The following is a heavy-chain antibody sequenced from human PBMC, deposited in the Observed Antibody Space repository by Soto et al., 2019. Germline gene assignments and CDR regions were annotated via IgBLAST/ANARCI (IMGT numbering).Heavy chain of an antibody. D-gene: IGHD3-22*01. V-gene: IGHV3-11*01. CDR3: ARDRGYYYDSSGYSIRYYFDY. Sequence: QVQLVESGGGLVKPGGSLRLSCAASGFTFSDYYMIWIRQAPGKGLEWVSYISSSGSTIYYADSVKGRFTISRDNAKNSLYLQMNSLRAEDTAVYYCARDRGYYYDSSGYSIRYYFDYWGQGTLVTVSS. CDR1: GFTFSDYY. CDR2: ISSSGSTI. J-gene: IGHJ4*02.